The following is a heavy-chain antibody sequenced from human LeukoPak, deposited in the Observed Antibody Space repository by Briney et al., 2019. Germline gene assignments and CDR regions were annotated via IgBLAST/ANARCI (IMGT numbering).Heavy chain of an antibody. D-gene: IGHD6-19*01. J-gene: IGHJ4*02. CDR3: ARVVASGRDY. Sequence: ASVKVSCTASGYTFTGYYMYWVRQAPGQGLEWMGWINPNSGGTNYAQKFQGRVTLTRDTSITTAYMDLSRLTSDDAAVYYCARVVASGRDYWGQGTLVTVSS. V-gene: IGHV1-2*02. CDR2: INPNSGGT. CDR1: GYTFTGYY.